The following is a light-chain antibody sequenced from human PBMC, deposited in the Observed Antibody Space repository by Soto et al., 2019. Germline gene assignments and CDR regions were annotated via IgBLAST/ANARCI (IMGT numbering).Light chain of an antibody. CDR3: SSWDASLNGYV. V-gene: IGLV1-44*01. J-gene: IGLJ1*01. CDR2: NSY. CDR1: SSNIGSKT. Sequence: QSVLTQPPSASGTPGQRGTLSCSGSSSNIGSKTVNWYQQLPGTVPKLLIYNSYQRPSGVPDRFSASKSGTSASLAISGLQSEDEADYYCSSWDASLNGYVFGTGTKLTVL.